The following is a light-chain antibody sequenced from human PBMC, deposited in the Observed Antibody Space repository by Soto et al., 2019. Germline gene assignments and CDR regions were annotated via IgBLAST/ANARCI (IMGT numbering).Light chain of an antibody. Sequence: DIQMTQSPSSLSASVGDRVTITCRAGQDINIYLAWYQQKPGKVSKLLISAASTLQSGVPSRFSGSGSGTDFTLTISSLLPEDVATYYCQKYDGAPLTFGGGTKVEIK. CDR1: QDINIY. CDR2: AAS. J-gene: IGKJ4*01. CDR3: QKYDGAPLT. V-gene: IGKV1-27*01.